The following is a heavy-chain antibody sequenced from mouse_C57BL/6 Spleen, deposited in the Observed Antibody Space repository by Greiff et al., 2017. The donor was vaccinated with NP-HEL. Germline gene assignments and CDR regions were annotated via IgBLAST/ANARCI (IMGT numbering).Heavy chain of an antibody. Sequence: DVHLVESGGGLVKPGGSLKLSCAASGFTFSSYTMSWVRQTPEKRLEWVATISGGGGNTYYPDSVKGRFTISRDNAKNTLYLQMSSLRSEDTALYYCASLTTVGDYYAMDYWGQGTSVTVSS. CDR2: ISGGGGNT. CDR1: GFTFSSYT. CDR3: ASLTTVGDYYAMDY. V-gene: IGHV5-9*01. J-gene: IGHJ4*01. D-gene: IGHD1-1*01.